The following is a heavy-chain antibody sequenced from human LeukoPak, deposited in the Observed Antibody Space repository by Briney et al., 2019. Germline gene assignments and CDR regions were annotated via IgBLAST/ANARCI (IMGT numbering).Heavy chain of an antibody. J-gene: IGHJ4*02. V-gene: IGHV1-69*04. CDR2: IIPILGIA. CDR1: GGTFSSYA. CDR3: ARAGYGDTEGIDY. Sequence: VASVTVSCKASGGTFSSYAISWVRQAPGQGLEWMGRIIPILGIANYAQKFQGRVTITADKSTSTAYMELSSLRSEDTAVYYCARAGYGDTEGIDYWGQGTLVTVSS. D-gene: IGHD4-17*01.